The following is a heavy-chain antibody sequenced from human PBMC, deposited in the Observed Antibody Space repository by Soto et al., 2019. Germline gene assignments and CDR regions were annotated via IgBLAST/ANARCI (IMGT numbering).Heavy chain of an antibody. D-gene: IGHD4-17*01. CDR3: ARGGGDYGDYGNRYYYYGMDV. CDR2: IYYSGST. J-gene: IGHJ6*02. Sequence: QVQLQESGPGLVKPSETLSLTCTVSGGSISSYYWSWIRQPPGKGLEWIGYIYYSGSTNYNPSLKSRVTISVDTSKNQFSLKLSSVTAADTAVYYCARGGGDYGDYGNRYYYYGMDVWGQGTTVTVSS. V-gene: IGHV4-59*01. CDR1: GGSISSYY.